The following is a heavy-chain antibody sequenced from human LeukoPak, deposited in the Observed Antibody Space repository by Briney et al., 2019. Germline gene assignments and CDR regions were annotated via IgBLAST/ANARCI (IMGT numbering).Heavy chain of an antibody. Sequence: GGSLRLSCAASGFTFSSYGMHWVRQAPGKGLEWVAVISYDGSNKYYADSVKGRFTISRDNSKNTLYLQINSLRAEDTAVYYCAKDSMVRGVIITLDYWGQGTLVTVSS. V-gene: IGHV3-30*18. CDR1: GFTFSSYG. CDR2: ISYDGSNK. J-gene: IGHJ4*02. CDR3: AKDSMVRGVIITLDY. D-gene: IGHD3-10*01.